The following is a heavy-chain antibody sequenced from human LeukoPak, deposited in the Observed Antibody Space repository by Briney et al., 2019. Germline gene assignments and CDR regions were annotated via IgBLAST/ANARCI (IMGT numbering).Heavy chain of an antibody. V-gene: IGHV1-2*02. D-gene: IGHD2-15*01. CDR3: ARGGKYGCSGGSCYADS. CDR1: GYTFTDYY. CDR2: INSNSGRT. J-gene: IGHJ5*01. Sequence: GASVKVSCKASGYTFTDYYLHWVRQAPGQGLEWMGWINSNSGRTHYIQDFQGRVTMTRDTSISTAYMEVSRLRSDDTVVYYCARGGKYGCSGGSCYADSWGQGTLVTVSS.